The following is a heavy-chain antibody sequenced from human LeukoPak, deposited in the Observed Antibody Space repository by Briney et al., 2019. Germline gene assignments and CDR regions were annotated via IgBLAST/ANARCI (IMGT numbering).Heavy chain of an antibody. V-gene: IGHV1-18*04. CDR1: GYTFTSYG. CDR3: AREELYGSGSQTPDY. J-gene: IGHJ4*02. Sequence: GASVKVSCKASGYTFTSYGISWVRQAPGQGLEWMGWISAYNGNTNYAQKLQGRVTMTTDTYTSTAYMELRSLRSDDTAVYYCAREELYGSGSQTPDYWGQGTLVTVSS. D-gene: IGHD3-10*01. CDR2: ISAYNGNT.